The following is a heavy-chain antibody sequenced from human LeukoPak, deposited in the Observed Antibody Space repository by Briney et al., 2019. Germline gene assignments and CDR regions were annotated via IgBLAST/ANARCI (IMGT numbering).Heavy chain of an antibody. Sequence: SETLSLTCTVSGGSISSSSYYWGWIRQPPGKGLEWIGSIYYSGSTYYNPSLKSRVTISVDTSKTQFSLKLSSVTAADTAVYYCARQADDYGDYGWFDPWGQGTLVTVSS. CDR3: ARQADDYGDYGWFDP. V-gene: IGHV4-39*01. J-gene: IGHJ5*02. CDR2: IYYSGST. CDR1: GGSISSSSYY. D-gene: IGHD4-17*01.